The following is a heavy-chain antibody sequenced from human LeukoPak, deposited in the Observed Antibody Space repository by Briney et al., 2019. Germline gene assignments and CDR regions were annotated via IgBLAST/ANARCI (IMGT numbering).Heavy chain of an antibody. V-gene: IGHV3-30*01. D-gene: IGHD4-17*01. CDR1: GFTFSSYA. Sequence: GGSLRLSCAASGFTFSSYAMHWVRQAPGKGLEWVAVISYDGSNKYYADSVKGRFTISRDNSKNTLYLQMNSLRAEDTAVYYCARDLLDYGDFSHFDYWGQGTLVTVSS. CDR3: ARDLLDYGDFSHFDY. CDR2: ISYDGSNK. J-gene: IGHJ4*02.